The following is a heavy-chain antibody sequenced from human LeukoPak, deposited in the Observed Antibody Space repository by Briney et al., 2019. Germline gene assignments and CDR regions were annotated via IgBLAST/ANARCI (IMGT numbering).Heavy chain of an antibody. CDR1: GFTVSSNY. CDR3: ARVTLSGGPVAAYFDY. V-gene: IGHV3-53*01. Sequence: GGSLRLSCAASGFTVSSNYMNWVRQAPGKGLEWVSIIYSGGGTFYADSVKGRFTFSRDNSKNTLYLQMNNLRAEDTAVYYCARVTLSGGPVAAYFDYWGQGTLVTVSS. CDR2: IYSGGGT. J-gene: IGHJ4*02. D-gene: IGHD6-19*01.